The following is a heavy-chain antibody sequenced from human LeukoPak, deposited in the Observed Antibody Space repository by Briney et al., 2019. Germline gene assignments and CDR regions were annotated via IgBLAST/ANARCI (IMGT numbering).Heavy chain of an antibody. Sequence: ASVKVSCKASGYTFTGYYMHWVRQAPGQGLEWMGWINPNSGGTNYGENFQGRVTLTRDTSISTAYMDLSSLISDDTAVYYCAREFMRVTAFDIWGQGTMVTVSS. D-gene: IGHD2-21*02. V-gene: IGHV1-2*02. CDR2: INPNSGGT. CDR1: GYTFTGYY. J-gene: IGHJ3*02. CDR3: AREFMRVTAFDI.